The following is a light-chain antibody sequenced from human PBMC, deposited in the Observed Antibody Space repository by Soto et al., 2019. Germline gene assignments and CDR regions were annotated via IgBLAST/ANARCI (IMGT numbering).Light chain of an antibody. CDR1: QSVTTN. V-gene: IGKV3-15*01. CDR2: GAS. J-gene: IGKJ5*01. Sequence: EIVMTQSPATLSVSPGESATLSCRASQSVTTNLAWYQQQPGQAPRLLIYGASTRATGMPARFSGRGSGTEFTLTISSLQSEDFAIYYCQQYNKWPSGTFGQGTRLEIK. CDR3: QQYNKWPSGT.